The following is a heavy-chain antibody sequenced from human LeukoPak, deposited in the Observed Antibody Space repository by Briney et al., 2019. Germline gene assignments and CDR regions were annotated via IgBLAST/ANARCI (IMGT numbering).Heavy chain of an antibody. CDR2: IYYSGST. Sequence: SETLSLTCAVSVGSISSGDYYWSWIRQPPGTGLGWNGYIYYSGSTYYNPSLKSRVTISVDTSKNQFTLKLSSVSAADTAVYYCARVPMAYYYNSSGYMDIWGKGATVTVSS. V-gene: IGHV4-30-4*08. D-gene: IGHD3-22*01. CDR1: VGSISSGDYY. J-gene: IGHJ6*04. CDR3: ARVPMAYYYNSSGYMDI.